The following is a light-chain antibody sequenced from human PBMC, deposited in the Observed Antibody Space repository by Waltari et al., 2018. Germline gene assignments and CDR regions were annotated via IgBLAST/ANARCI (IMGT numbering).Light chain of an antibody. V-gene: IGLV2-8*01. CDR2: EVS. J-gene: IGLJ1*01. CDR1: GRDVGGYHS. Sequence: QSALTQLPSASGSPGQSVTLSSTATGRDVGGYHSVPWYQLHPGKAPKLIIYEVSKRPSGVPDRFSGSKSGNTASLTVSGLRTEDEADYYCSSYGGNNNLAVFGTGTKVIVL. CDR3: SSYGGNNNLAV.